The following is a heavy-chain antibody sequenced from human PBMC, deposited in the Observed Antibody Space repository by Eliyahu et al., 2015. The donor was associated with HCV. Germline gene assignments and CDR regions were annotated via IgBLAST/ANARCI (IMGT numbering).Heavy chain of an antibody. V-gene: IGHV3-33*01. J-gene: IGHJ4*02. CDR3: AREVYSGYQHVTYFDY. CDR2: IWYDGSNK. Sequence: QVQLVESGGGVVQPGRSLRLSCAASGFTFSXYGMHWVRQAPGKGLXWVAVIWYDGSNKYYADSVKGRFTISRDNSKNTLYLQMNSLRAEDTAVYYCAREVYSGYQHVTYFDYWGQGTLVTVSS. D-gene: IGHD5-12*01. CDR1: GFTFSXYG.